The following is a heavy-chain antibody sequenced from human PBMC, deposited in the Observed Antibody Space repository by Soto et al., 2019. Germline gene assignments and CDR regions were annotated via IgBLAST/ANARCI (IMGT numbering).Heavy chain of an antibody. V-gene: IGHV3-74*01. CDR2: INSDGSST. CDR3: ARDVVTALNGFDP. Sequence: SLTLSCAASVFNLSSYWMQWVRQTPGKGLVWVSRINSDGSSTSYADSVKGRFTISRDNAKNTLYLQMNSLRAEDTAVYYCARDVVTALNGFDPWGQGTLVTVSS. J-gene: IGHJ5*02. CDR1: VFNLSSYW. D-gene: IGHD2-21*02.